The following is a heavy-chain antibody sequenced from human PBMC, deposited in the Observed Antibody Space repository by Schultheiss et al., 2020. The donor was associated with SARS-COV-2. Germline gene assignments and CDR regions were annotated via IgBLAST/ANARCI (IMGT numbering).Heavy chain of an antibody. V-gene: IGHV4-39*07. D-gene: IGHD3-22*01. CDR3: ARGPNTYYYDSSYPYYYYYGMDV. Sequence: SETLSLTCAVYGGSISSSSYYWGWIRQPPGKGLEWIGSIYYSGSTNYNPSLKSRVTISVDTSKNQFSQKLSSVTAADTAVYYCARGPNTYYYDSSYPYYYYYGMDVWGQGTTVTVSS. J-gene: IGHJ6*02. CDR2: IYYSGST. CDR1: GGSISSSSYY.